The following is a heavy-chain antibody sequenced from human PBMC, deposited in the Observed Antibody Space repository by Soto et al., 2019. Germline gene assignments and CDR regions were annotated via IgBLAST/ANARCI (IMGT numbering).Heavy chain of an antibody. CDR3: ARPMLDYDSSGYQRYYFDY. J-gene: IGHJ4*02. D-gene: IGHD3-22*01. CDR2: IYYSGST. V-gene: IGHV4-39*01. Sequence: SETLSLTCTVSGGSISSSSYYWGWIRQPPGKGLEWIGSIYYSGSTYYNPSLKSRVTISVDTSKNQFSLKLSSVTAADTAVYYCARPMLDYDSSGYQRYYFDYWGQGTLVTVSS. CDR1: GGSISSSSYY.